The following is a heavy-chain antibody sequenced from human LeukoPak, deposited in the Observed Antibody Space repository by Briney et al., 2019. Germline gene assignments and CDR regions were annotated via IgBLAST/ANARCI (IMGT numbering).Heavy chain of an antibody. CDR1: GFTSSSYW. J-gene: IGHJ6*02. V-gene: IGHV3-7*01. Sequence: GGSLRLSCAASGFTSSSYWMSWVRQAPGKGLEWVANIKQDGSEKYYVDSVKGRFTISRDNAKNSLYLQMNSLRAEDTAVYYCARSRNDYYYYYGMDVWGQGTTVTVSS. CDR3: ARSRNDYYYYYGMDV. CDR2: IKQDGSEK.